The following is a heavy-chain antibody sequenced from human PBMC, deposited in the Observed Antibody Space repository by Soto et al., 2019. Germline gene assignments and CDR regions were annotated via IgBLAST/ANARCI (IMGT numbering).Heavy chain of an antibody. CDR3: ARDDYGSGIN. CDR1: GGSISSYY. CDR2: IYYSGST. Sequence: SETLSLTCTVSGGSISSYYWSCIRQPPGKGLEWIGYIYYSGSTNYNPSLKSRVTISVDTSKNQFSLKLSSVTAADTAVYYCARDDYGSGINWGQGTLVTVSS. J-gene: IGHJ4*02. D-gene: IGHD3-10*01. V-gene: IGHV4-59*01.